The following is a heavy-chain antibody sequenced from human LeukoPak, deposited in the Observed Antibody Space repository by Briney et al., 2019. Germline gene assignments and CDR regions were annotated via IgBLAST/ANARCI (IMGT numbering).Heavy chain of an antibody. D-gene: IGHD5-24*01. Sequence: PGGSLRLSCAASGFTFSSYAMSWVRQAPGKGLEWVSAISGSGGSTYYADSVKGRFTNSRDNSKNTLYLQVNSLRAEDTAVYYCAKDSMATRASDYWGQGTLVTVSS. V-gene: IGHV3-23*01. J-gene: IGHJ4*02. CDR3: AKDSMATRASDY. CDR2: ISGSGGST. CDR1: GFTFSSYA.